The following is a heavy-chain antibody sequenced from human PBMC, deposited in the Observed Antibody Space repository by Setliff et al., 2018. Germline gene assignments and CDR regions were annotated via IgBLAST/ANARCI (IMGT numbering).Heavy chain of an antibody. J-gene: IGHJ6*03. D-gene: IGHD5-12*01. CDR2: ISSNGGST. CDR3: ARYVDIVARGYYYYYMDV. V-gene: IGHV3-64*01. CDR1: GFTFSSYA. Sequence: GGSLRLSCAASGFTFSSYAMHWVRQAPGKGLEYVSAISSNGGSTYYANSVKGRFTISRDNSKNTLYLQMGSLRAEDMAVYYCARYVDIVARGYYYYYMDVWGKGTTVTVS.